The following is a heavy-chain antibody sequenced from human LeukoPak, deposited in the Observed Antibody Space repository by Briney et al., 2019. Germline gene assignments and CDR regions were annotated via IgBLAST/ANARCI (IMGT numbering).Heavy chain of an antibody. J-gene: IGHJ4*02. D-gene: IGHD6-13*01. Sequence: ASVKVSCKASGYTFTSYDINWVRQATGQGLEWMGWMNPNSGNTGYVQKFQGRVTMTRNTSISTAYMELSSLRSEDTAVYYCARDPRYSSSWYVDYWGQGTLVTVSS. V-gene: IGHV1-8*01. CDR2: MNPNSGNT. CDR3: ARDPRYSSSWYVDY. CDR1: GYTFTSYD.